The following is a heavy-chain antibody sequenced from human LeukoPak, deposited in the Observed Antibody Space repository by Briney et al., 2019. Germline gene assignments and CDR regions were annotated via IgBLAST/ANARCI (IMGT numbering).Heavy chain of an antibody. CDR1: GYTLTELS. J-gene: IGHJ4*02. CDR2: FDPEDGET. D-gene: IGHD7-27*01. Sequence: ASVKVSCKVSGYTLTELSMHWVRQAPGKGLEWMGGFDPEDGETIYAQKFQGRVTMTRSTSINTAYMELSSLRSEDTAVYYCARAPRSWGFDYWGQGTLVTVSS. CDR3: ARAPRSWGFDY. V-gene: IGHV1-24*01.